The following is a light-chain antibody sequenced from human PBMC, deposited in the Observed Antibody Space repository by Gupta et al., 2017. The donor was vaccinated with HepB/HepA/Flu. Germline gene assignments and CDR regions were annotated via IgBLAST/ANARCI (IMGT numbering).Light chain of an antibody. Sequence: EIVMTQTPLALPVTLGQPASISCRSSQSLVHSIGNTYLSWLQQRPGQPPRVLIYKVSNRYSAVPDRFRGSGAGTDFTLYISRVEAEDVGVYFCMQGTQFPRTFGQGTKVEIK. V-gene: IGKV2-24*01. CDR1: QSLVHSIGNTY. CDR2: KVS. J-gene: IGKJ1*01. CDR3: MQGTQFPRT.